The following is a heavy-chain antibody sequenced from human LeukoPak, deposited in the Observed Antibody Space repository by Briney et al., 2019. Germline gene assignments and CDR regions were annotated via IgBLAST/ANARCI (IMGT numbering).Heavy chain of an antibody. CDR1: GGSISSYY. CDR2: IYYSGST. Sequence: SSETLSLTCTVSGGSISSYYWSWIRQPPGKGLEWIGYIYYSGSTNYNPSLKSRVTISVDTSKNQFSLKLSSVTAADTAVYYCARETRHYYDSSGYSDAFDIWGQGTMVTVSS. V-gene: IGHV4-59*01. D-gene: IGHD3-22*01. CDR3: ARETRHYYDSSGYSDAFDI. J-gene: IGHJ3*02.